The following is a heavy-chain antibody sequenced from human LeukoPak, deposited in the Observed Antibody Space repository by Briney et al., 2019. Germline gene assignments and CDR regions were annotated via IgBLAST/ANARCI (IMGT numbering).Heavy chain of an antibody. Sequence: PSETLSLTCAVYGGSFSGYYWSRIRQPPGKGLEWIGEINHSGSTNYNPSLKSRVTISVDTSKNQFSLKLSSVTAADTAVYYCARGSYGWDIVVVPAAKYYFDYWGQGTLVTVSS. CDR2: INHSGST. J-gene: IGHJ4*02. CDR1: GGSFSGYY. D-gene: IGHD2-2*01. CDR3: ARGSYGWDIVVVPAAKYYFDY. V-gene: IGHV4-34*01.